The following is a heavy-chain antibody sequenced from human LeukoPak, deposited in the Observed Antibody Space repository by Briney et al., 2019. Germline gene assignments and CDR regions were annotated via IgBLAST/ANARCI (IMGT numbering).Heavy chain of an antibody. D-gene: IGHD6-19*01. Sequence: SETLSLTCAVSGYSISSGYYWGWIRQPPGKGLEWIGSIYHSGSTYYNPSLKSRVTISVDTSKNQFSLKLSSVTAADTAVYYCARVSVTVAALYWGQGTLVTVSS. V-gene: IGHV4-38-2*01. J-gene: IGHJ4*02. CDR3: ARVSVTVAALY. CDR1: GYSISSGYY. CDR2: IYHSGST.